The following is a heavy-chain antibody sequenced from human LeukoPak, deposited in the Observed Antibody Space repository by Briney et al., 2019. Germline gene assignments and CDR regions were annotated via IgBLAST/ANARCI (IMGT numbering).Heavy chain of an antibody. Sequence: PSETLSLTCTVSGGSISSYYWSWIRQPPGKGLEWIGYVYYSGSTNYNPSLKSRITISVDTSKNQFSLRLSSVTAADTAVYYCARHSSCNTVWFDPWGQGTLVTVSS. D-gene: IGHD2-8*02. J-gene: IGHJ5*02. CDR1: GGSISSYY. V-gene: IGHV4-59*08. CDR2: VYYSGST. CDR3: ARHSSCNTVWFDP.